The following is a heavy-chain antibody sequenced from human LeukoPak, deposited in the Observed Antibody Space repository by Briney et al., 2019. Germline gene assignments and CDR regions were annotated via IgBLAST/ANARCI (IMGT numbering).Heavy chain of an antibody. Sequence: ASVKVSCKASGYTFTGYYMHWVRQAPGQGLEWMGWINPNSGGTNYAQKFQGRVTMTRDTSISTAYMELSSLRGGDTAVYYCATDAGSAFDIWGQGTMVTVSS. D-gene: IGHD1-14*01. CDR1: GYTFTGYY. J-gene: IGHJ3*02. CDR2: INPNSGGT. V-gene: IGHV1-2*02. CDR3: ATDAGSAFDI.